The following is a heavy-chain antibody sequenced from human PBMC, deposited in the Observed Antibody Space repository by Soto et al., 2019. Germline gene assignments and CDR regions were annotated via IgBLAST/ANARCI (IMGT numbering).Heavy chain of an antibody. CDR2: ISYDGSNK. J-gene: IGHJ4*02. V-gene: IGHV3-30*18. Sequence: PGGALSLSCAASGFTFISYGMRWVRQAPGKGLEWVAVISYDGSNKYYADSVKGRFTISRDNSKTALYLQMNSLRAEDTAVYYCAKDAHDFWSGYTNPAFDNWGQGTLVTVSS. D-gene: IGHD3-3*01. CDR3: AKDAHDFWSGYTNPAFDN. CDR1: GFTFISYG.